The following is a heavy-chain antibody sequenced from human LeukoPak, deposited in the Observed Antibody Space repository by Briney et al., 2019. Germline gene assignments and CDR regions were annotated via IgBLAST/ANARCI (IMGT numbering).Heavy chain of an antibody. CDR2: ISAYNGDT. J-gene: IGHJ5*02. V-gene: IGHV1-18*04. Sequence: ASVRVSCKASGYTFRSYGINWVRQAPGQGLQWMGWISAYNGDTKSAQDYQGRLSVTSDTSPQTVYFGLRNLTSSNTAIYYTARGDSSGLALDWSDPWGQGTLVTVSP. CDR3: ARGDSSGLALDWSDP. D-gene: IGHD6-19*01. CDR1: GYTFRSYG.